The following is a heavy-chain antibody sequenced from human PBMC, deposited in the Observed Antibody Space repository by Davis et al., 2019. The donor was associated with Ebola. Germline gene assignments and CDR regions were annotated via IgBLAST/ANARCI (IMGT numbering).Heavy chain of an antibody. Sequence: GESLKISCAASGFTFSGYAMTWFRQAPGRGLEWVSTTDSGGHSTYYADSVKGRFTISRDNAKNSLYLQMNSLRAEDTAVYYCARAGGSTTLTAPSMDVWGQGTTVTVSS. CDR1: GFTFSGYA. CDR3: ARAGGSTTLTAPSMDV. D-gene: IGHD4-17*01. J-gene: IGHJ6*02. V-gene: IGHV3-23*01. CDR2: TDSGGHST.